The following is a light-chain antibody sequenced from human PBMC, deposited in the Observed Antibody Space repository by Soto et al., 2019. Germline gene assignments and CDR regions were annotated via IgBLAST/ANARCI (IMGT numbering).Light chain of an antibody. CDR3: CSYAGSSTFYV. Sequence: QSPLTQPASASVAPGQSSTISCTGTSSDVGSYNLVSWYQQHPGKAPKLMIYEGSKRPSGVSNRFSGSKSGNTASLTISGLQAEDEADYYCCSYAGSSTFYVFGTGTKVTVL. CDR2: EGS. CDR1: SSDVGSYNL. V-gene: IGLV2-23*01. J-gene: IGLJ1*01.